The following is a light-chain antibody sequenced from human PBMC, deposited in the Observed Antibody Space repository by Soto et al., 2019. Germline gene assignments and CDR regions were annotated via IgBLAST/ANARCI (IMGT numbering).Light chain of an antibody. J-gene: IGKJ4*01. CDR2: DAA. CDR1: HDISDY. Sequence: DIQMTQSPSSLSASVGGRVTITCQASHDISDYLNWYQQKPGKPPTLLIYDAAYLETGVPSRFSGSGSGTDFSLTISSLQAEDFATYYCQQYDNVPLTVGGGTKVDIK. V-gene: IGKV1-33*01. CDR3: QQYDNVPLT.